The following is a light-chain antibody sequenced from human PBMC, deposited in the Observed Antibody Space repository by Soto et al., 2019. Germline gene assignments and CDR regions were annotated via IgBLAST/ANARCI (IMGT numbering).Light chain of an antibody. CDR2: EVS. CDR3: SSYTTGRTLLYV. Sequence: QSALTQPASVSGSPGQSVTISCTGTSSDVGGYQYVSWYQQHPGKAPKLMIYEVSNRPSGVSNRFSGSKSGNTASLTISGLQAEDEADYYCSSYTTGRTLLYVFGTGTKLTVL. CDR1: SSDVGGYQY. V-gene: IGLV2-14*01. J-gene: IGLJ1*01.